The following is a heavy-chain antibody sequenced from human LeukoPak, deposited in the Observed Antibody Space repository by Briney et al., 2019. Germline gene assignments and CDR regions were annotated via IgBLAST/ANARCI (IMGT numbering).Heavy chain of an antibody. CDR2: ISWNSGSI. CDR1: GFTFDDYA. CDR3: ARRMAAFDI. V-gene: IGHV3-9*03. D-gene: IGHD5-24*01. J-gene: IGHJ3*02. Sequence: PGRSLRLSCAASGFTFDDYAMHWVRQAPGKGLEWVSGISWNSGSIGYADSVKGRFTISRDNAKNSLHLQMNSLRAEDMALYYCARRMAAFDIWGQGTMVTVSS.